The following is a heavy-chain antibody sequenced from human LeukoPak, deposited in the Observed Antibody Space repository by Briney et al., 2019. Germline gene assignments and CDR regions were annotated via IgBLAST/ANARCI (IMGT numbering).Heavy chain of an antibody. J-gene: IGHJ5*02. CDR3: ARVNAVAPDHDH. CDR2: ITSGRIYR. D-gene: IGHD2-8*01. Sequence: PGGSLRLSCAASGFTFSSYTMNWVRQAPGKGLEWVSAITSGRIYRYYADSVKGRFTIYRDNAKNSLYLQMNSLRVEDTAIYYCARVNAVAPDHDHWGLGTLVTVSP. CDR1: GFTFSSYT. V-gene: IGHV3-21*06.